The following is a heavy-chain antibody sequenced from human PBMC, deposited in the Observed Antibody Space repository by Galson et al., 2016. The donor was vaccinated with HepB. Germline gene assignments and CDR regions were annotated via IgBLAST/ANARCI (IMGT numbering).Heavy chain of an antibody. CDR3: AKDSGGDYFFQH. CDR2: ISWDGGSR. D-gene: IGHD2-21*02. Sequence: SLRLSCAASGFNFEDYVIHWVRQAPGRGPEWLSLISWDGGSRFYADSVKGRFTISRDNNRNSLYLEMESLRSEDTAFYFCAKDSGGDYFFQHWGQGTLVAVSS. CDR1: GFNFEDYV. J-gene: IGHJ1*01. V-gene: IGHV3-43D*03.